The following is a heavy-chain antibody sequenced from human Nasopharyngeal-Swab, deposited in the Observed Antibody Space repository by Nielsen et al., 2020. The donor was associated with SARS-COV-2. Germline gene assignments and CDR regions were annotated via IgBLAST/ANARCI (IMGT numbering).Heavy chain of an antibody. V-gene: IGHV4-39*01. D-gene: IGHD3-9*01. J-gene: IGHJ3*02. CDR3: ARPKLRYFDWTGRDDAFDI. Sequence: GSLRLSCTVSGGSISSSSYYWGWIRQPPGKGLEWIGSIYYSGSTYYNPSLKSRVTISVDTSKNQFSLKLSSVTAADTAVYYCARPKLRYFDWTGRDDAFDIWGQGTMVTVSS. CDR2: IYYSGST. CDR1: GGSISSSSYY.